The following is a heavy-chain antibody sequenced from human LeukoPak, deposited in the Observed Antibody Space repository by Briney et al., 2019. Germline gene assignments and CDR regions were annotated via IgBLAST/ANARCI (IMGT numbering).Heavy chain of an antibody. J-gene: IGHJ4*02. CDR2: IYCSGST. D-gene: IGHD6-13*01. V-gene: IGHV4-39*07. CDR3: ARVRAAALPDY. Sequence: PSETLSLTCTVSGGSISSSSYYWGWIRQPPGKGLEWIGSIYCSGSTYYNPSLKSRVTISVDTSKNQFSLKLSSVTAADTAVYYCARVRAAALPDYWGQGTLVTVSS. CDR1: GGSISSSSYY.